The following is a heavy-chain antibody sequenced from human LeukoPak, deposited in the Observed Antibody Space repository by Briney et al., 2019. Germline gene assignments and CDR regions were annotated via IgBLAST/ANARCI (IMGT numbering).Heavy chain of an antibody. J-gene: IGHJ6*03. CDR1: GGSISSYY. CDR3: ARHRYYGSGSLDRGMDV. D-gene: IGHD3-10*01. Sequence: SETLSLTCTVSGGSISSYYWSWIRQPPGKGLEWIGYIYYSGSTNYNPSLKSRVTISVDTSKNQFSLKLSSVTAADTAVYYCARHRYYGSGSLDRGMDVWGKGTTVTISS. V-gene: IGHV4-59*08. CDR2: IYYSGST.